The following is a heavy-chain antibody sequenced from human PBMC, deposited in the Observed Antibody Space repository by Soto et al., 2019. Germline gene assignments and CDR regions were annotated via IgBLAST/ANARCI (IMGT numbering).Heavy chain of an antibody. V-gene: IGHV4-59*08. CDR1: GGSISSYY. J-gene: IGHJ3*02. CDR2: IYYSGST. D-gene: IGHD6-19*01. CDR3: ARLSSSGWYGAFDI. Sequence: QVQLQESGPGLVKPSETLSLTCTVSGGSISSYYWSWIRQPPGKGLEWIGYIYYSGSTNYNPSLKSRVTISVDTSKNQFSLKLSSVTAADTAVYYCARLSSSGWYGAFDIWGQGTMVTVSS.